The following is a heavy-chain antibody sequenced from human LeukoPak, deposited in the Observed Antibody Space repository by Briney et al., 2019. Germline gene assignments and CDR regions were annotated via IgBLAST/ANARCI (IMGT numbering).Heavy chain of an antibody. J-gene: IGHJ6*03. D-gene: IGHD5-18*01. CDR3: AGRTAAQDYYMDV. CDR2: IYSAGST. CDR1: GFTFRKYW. V-gene: IGHV3-53*01. Sequence: GGSLRLSCAASGFTFRKYWMTWVRQAPGKGLDWVSVIYSAGSTYYADSVRGRFTISRDNSKNTLYLQMNSLRAEDSAVYYCAGRTAAQDYYMDVWGKGTTVTISS.